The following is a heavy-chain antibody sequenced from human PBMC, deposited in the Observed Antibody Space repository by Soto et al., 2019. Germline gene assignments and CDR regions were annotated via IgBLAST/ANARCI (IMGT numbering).Heavy chain of an antibody. CDR2: INPSGGST. Sequence: GASVKVSCKASGYTFTSYYMHWVRQAPGQGLEWMGIINPSGGSTSYAQKFQGRVTMTRDTSTSTVYMELCSLRSEDTAVYYCATRRGYCSSTSCYTLDYWGQGTLVTVSS. CDR3: ATRRGYCSSTSCYTLDY. J-gene: IGHJ4*02. D-gene: IGHD2-2*02. V-gene: IGHV1-46*01. CDR1: GYTFTSYY.